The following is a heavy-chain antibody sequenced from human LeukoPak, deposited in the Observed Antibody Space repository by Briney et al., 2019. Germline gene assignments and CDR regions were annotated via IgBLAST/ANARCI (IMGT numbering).Heavy chain of an antibody. CDR2: IYSGGST. J-gene: IGHJ4*02. CDR3: AKDRVGALPGIFDY. CDR1: GFTVSSNY. D-gene: IGHD1-26*01. Sequence: GGSLRLSCAASGFTVSSNYMSWVRQAPGKGLEWVSVIYSGGSTYYADSVKGRFTISRDNSKNTLYLQMNSLRAEDTAVYYCAKDRVGALPGIFDYWGQGTLVTVSS. V-gene: IGHV3-53*01.